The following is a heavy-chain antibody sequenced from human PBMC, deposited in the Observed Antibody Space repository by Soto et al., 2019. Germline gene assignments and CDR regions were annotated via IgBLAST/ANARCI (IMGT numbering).Heavy chain of an antibody. CDR3: AKDTAMTTVTLWHYYYYMDV. CDR1: GFTFSSYG. V-gene: IGHV3-30*18. J-gene: IGHJ6*03. D-gene: IGHD4-17*01. Sequence: PGGSLRLSCAASGFTFSSYGMHWVRQAPGKGLEWVAVISYDGSNKYYADSVKGRLTISRDNSKNTLYLQMNSLRAEDTAVYYCAKDTAMTTVTLWHYYYYMDVWGKGTTVTVSS. CDR2: ISYDGSNK.